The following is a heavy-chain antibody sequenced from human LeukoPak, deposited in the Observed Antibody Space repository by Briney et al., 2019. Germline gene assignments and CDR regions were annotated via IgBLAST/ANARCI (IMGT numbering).Heavy chain of an antibody. CDR2: IYTSGST. Sequence: PSQTLSLTCTVSGGSISSGSYYWSWIRQPAGKGLEWIGRIYTSGSTNYNPSLKSRVTISVDTSKNQFSLKLSSVTAADTAVYYCARDRNYYDSSAYYTDAFDIWGQGTMVTVSS. V-gene: IGHV4-61*02. CDR1: GGSISSGSYY. CDR3: ARDRNYYDSSAYYTDAFDI. J-gene: IGHJ3*02. D-gene: IGHD3-22*01.